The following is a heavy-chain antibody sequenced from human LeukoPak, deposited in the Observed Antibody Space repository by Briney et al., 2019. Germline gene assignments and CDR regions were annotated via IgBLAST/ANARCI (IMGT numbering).Heavy chain of an antibody. V-gene: IGHV4-4*07. CDR3: ARDQDSSSWTRTRGFDP. CDR2: IYTSGST. Sequence: SETLSLTCTVSGGSLSSYYWSWIRQPAGKGLEWIGRIYTSGSTNYNPSLKSRVTMSVDTSKNQFSLKLSSVTAADTAVYYCARDQDSSSWTRTRGFDPWGQGTLVTVSS. CDR1: GGSLSSYY. J-gene: IGHJ5*02. D-gene: IGHD6-13*01.